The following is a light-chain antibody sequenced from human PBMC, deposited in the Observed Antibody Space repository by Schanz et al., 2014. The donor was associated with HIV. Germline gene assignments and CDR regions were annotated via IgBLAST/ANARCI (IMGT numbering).Light chain of an antibody. J-gene: IGKJ2*01. V-gene: IGKV1-39*01. CDR3: QQSYSTPKT. CDR1: QGIRNS. Sequence: DIQLTQSPSFLSASVGDRVTISCRASQGIRNSLAWYQQGPGKAPKLLIYAASSLQSGVPSRFSGSGSGTDFTLTISSLQPEDFATYYCQQSYSTPKTFGQGTKLEIK. CDR2: AAS.